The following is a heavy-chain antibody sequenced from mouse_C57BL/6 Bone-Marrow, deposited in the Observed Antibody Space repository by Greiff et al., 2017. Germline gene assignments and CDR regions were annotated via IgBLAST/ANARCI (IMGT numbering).Heavy chain of an antibody. CDR1: GYTFTDYE. J-gene: IGHJ3*01. CDR2: IDPETGGT. Sequence: VQLVESGAELVRPGASVTLSCKASGYTFTDYEMHWVKQTPVHGLEWIGAIDPETGGTADNQKFKGKAILTADKSSSPAYMELRILTSEDSAVYYCTRVLRGFGYWGQGTLVTVSA. CDR3: TRVLRGFGY. V-gene: IGHV1-15*01. D-gene: IGHD1-1*01.